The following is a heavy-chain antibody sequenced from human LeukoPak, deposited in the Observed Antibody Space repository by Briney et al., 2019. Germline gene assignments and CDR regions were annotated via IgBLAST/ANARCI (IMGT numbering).Heavy chain of an antibody. J-gene: IGHJ4*02. CDR1: GLSFSSFA. CDR2: ISGLGATT. D-gene: IGHD3-10*01. V-gene: IGHV3-23*01. Sequence: PGGSLRLSCAASGLSFSSFAMSWVRQAPGKGLEWVSAISGLGATTYYADSAKGRFAISRDNSKNTLYLQMSSLRAEDTAVYYCAKDQRFGDLDDYRGQGTLVTVSS. CDR3: AKDQRFGDLDDY.